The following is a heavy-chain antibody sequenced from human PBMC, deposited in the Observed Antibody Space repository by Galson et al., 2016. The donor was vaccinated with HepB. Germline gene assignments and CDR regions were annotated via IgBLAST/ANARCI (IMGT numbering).Heavy chain of an antibody. V-gene: IGHV3-23*01. CDR1: GFTFSTYA. J-gene: IGHJ3*02. Sequence: SLRLSCAGSGFTFSTYAMNWVRQAPGKGLEWVSSIRGSGGGIDYADSVKGRFTISRDNSKNTLYLQMNSLRAEDTAVYYCAKERVRSLTLVRGVLDPFDICSRGALVTVSS. CDR2: IRGSGGGI. D-gene: IGHD3-10*01. CDR3: AKERVRSLTLVRGVLDPFDI.